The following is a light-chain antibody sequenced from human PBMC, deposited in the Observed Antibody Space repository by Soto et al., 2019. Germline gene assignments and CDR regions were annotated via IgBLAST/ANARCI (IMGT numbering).Light chain of an antibody. V-gene: IGLV1-51*02. J-gene: IGLJ1*01. CDR3: GTWDTSLSAYV. CDR2: ESN. Sequence: QSVLTQPPSVSAAPGQQVTVSCSGSSSNIGSNYVSWFQQLPGTAPKLLIYESNQRPSGIPDRFSGSRSGTSATLGITGFQTGDEADYYCGTWDTSLSAYVFGTGTKVTVL. CDR1: SSNIGSNY.